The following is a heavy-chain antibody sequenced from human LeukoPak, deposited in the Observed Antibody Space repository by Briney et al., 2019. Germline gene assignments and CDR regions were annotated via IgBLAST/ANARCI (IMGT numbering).Heavy chain of an antibody. CDR3: ARKPSSGGFDH. D-gene: IGHD3-22*01. CDR2: IHYGGTT. J-gene: IGHJ4*02. Sequence: PSETLSLTCTVSGGSISSSGFYWGWIRQPPGKGLEWIGNIHYGGTTYNNPSLKSRVSISVDTSKNQFSLKLSSVTAADTAVYFCARKPSSGGFDHWGQGTLVTVSS. V-gene: IGHV4-39*07. CDR1: GGSISSSGFY.